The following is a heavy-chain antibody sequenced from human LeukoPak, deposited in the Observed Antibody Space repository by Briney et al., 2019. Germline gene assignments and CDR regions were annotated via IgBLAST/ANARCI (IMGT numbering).Heavy chain of an antibody. CDR3: ARDRPIPAAAAEY. Sequence: PGGSLRLSCAASGFTFSSYWMSWVRQAPGKGLEWVANIKQDGSEKYYVDSVKGRFTISRDSAKNSLYLQMNSLRAEDTAVYYCARDRPIPAAAAEYWGQGTLVSVSS. CDR2: IKQDGSEK. CDR1: GFTFSSYW. V-gene: IGHV3-7*01. J-gene: IGHJ4*02. D-gene: IGHD2-2*01.